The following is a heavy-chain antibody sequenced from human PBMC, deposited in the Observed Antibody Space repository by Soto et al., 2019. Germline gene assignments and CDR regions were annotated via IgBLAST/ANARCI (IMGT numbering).Heavy chain of an antibody. CDR2: IYWDDDK. Sequence: QITLKESGPTLVKPTQTLTLTCTFSGFSLSTGVGVGWIRQPPGKALECLALIYWDDDKRYSSSLKSRLTITKDTYKNQVVLIMTNMDPVDTATYYCAHKSYYGSGSLDYWGQGILVTVSS. D-gene: IGHD3-10*01. J-gene: IGHJ4*02. CDR1: GFSLSTGVG. CDR3: AHKSYYGSGSLDY. V-gene: IGHV2-5*02.